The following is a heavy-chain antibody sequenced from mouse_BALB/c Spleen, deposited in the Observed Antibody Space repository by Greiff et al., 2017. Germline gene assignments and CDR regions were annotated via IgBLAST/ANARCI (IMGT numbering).Heavy chain of an antibody. J-gene: IGHJ2*01. CDR1: GYAFTNYW. CDR3: ARGDYRYDGRGFDY. Sequence: VKLQESGAELVRPGTSVKISCKASGYAFTNYWLGWVKQRPGHGLEWIGDIYPGSGNTYYNEKFKGKATLTADKSSSTAYMQLSSLTSEDSAVYFCARGDYRYDGRGFDYWGQGTTLTVSS. CDR2: IYPGSGNT. V-gene: IGHV1-63*01. D-gene: IGHD2-14*01.